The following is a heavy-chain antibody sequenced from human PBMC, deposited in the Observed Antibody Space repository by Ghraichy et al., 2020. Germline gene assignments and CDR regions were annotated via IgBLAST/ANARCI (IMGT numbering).Heavy chain of an antibody. V-gene: IGHV3-23*01. Sequence: GGSLRLSCAASGFTFSSYAMSWVRQAPGKGLEWVSAISGSGGSTYYADSVKGRFTISRDNSKNTLYLQMNSLRAEDTAVYYCAKVGGQYSSSWYYFDYWGQGTLVTVSS. D-gene: IGHD6-13*01. CDR1: GFTFSSYA. J-gene: IGHJ4*02. CDR3: AKVGGQYSSSWYYFDY. CDR2: ISGSGGST.